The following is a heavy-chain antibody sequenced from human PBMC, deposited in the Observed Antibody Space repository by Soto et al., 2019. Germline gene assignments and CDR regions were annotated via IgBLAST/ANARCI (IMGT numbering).Heavy chain of an antibody. D-gene: IGHD3-22*01. Sequence: GGSLRLSCAASGFTFSSYSMNWVRQAPGKGLEWVSSISSSSSYIYYADSVKGRFTISRDNAKNSLYLQMNSLRAEDTAVYYCARDLSDSSGYYYYYYYGMDVWGQGTTVTVSS. J-gene: IGHJ6*02. V-gene: IGHV3-21*01. CDR1: GFTFSSYS. CDR3: ARDLSDSSGYYYYYYYGMDV. CDR2: ISSSSSYI.